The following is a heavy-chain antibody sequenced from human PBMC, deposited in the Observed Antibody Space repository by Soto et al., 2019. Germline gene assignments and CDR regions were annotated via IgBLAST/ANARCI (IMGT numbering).Heavy chain of an antibody. CDR1: GCTFNIYA. V-gene: IGHV3-30*09. Sequence: GSLGVSGSASGCTFNIYALHWVRQAPGKGLEWVAVISFDGSKKYYSDSVKGRFAISRDNLRNTLYLQMRNLRVEDAALYFCAREDDYGYRYINYGLDVWGQGTKVTVYS. CDR2: ISFDGSKK. D-gene: IGHD4-17*01. CDR3: AREDDYGYRYINYGLDV. J-gene: IGHJ6*02.